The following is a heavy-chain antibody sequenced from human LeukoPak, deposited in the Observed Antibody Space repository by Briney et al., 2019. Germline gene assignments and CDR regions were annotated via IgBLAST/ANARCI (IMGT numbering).Heavy chain of an antibody. CDR3: ARDSNSGYSYFDY. V-gene: IGHV3-21*01. CDR1: GFTFSSYS. D-gene: IGHD3-22*01. Sequence: GSLRLSCAASGFTFSSYSMNWVLQAPGKGLEWVSSISSSSSYIYYADSVKGRFTISRDNAKNSLYLQMNSLRAEDTAVYYCARDSNSGYSYFDYWGQGTLVTVSS. CDR2: ISSSSSYI. J-gene: IGHJ4*02.